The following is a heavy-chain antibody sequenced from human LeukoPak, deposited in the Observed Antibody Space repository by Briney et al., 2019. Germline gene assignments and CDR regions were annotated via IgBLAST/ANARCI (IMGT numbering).Heavy chain of an antibody. D-gene: IGHD3-9*01. V-gene: IGHV5-51*01. Sequence: GEPRQISCKGSGYSFTNYWIGWVRQMPGKGLEWMGIIYPGDSDTRYSPSFQGQVTISADKSVGTAYLQWRSLKASDTAMYYCARANNPNILTTYYGYWGRGTLVPVSS. CDR2: IYPGDSDT. CDR1: GYSFTNYW. CDR3: ARANNPNILTTYYGY. J-gene: IGHJ4*02.